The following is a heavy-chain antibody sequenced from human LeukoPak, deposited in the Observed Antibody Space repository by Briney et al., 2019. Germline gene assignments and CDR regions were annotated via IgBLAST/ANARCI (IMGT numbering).Heavy chain of an antibody. Sequence: GASVKVSCKASGYTFTSYYMHWVRQAPGQGLEWIGIINPSGGSTNYAQKFPGRVTMTRDMSTSTVYMELSSLRSEDTAVYYCARAMVRGVTTHNWFDPWGQGTLVTVSS. V-gene: IGHV1-46*01. CDR2: INPSGGST. J-gene: IGHJ5*02. CDR3: ARAMVRGVTTHNWFDP. D-gene: IGHD3-10*01. CDR1: GYTFTSYY.